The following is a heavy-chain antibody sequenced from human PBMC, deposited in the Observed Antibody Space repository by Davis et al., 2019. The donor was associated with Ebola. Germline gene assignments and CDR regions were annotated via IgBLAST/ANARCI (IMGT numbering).Heavy chain of an antibody. CDR1: GYTFTGYY. D-gene: IGHD3-16*01. Sequence: ASVKVSCKASGYTFTGYYMHWVRQAPGQGLEWMGWINPNSGGTNYAQKFQGRVTMTRDTSTSTVYMELSSLRSEDTAVYYCAVGALRTFDYWGQGTLVTVSS. CDR3: AVGALRTFDY. V-gene: IGHV1-2*02. J-gene: IGHJ4*02. CDR2: INPNSGGT.